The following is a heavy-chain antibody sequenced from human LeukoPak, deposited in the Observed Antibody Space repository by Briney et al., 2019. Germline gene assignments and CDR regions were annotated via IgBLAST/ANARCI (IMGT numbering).Heavy chain of an antibody. CDR3: AREASGDFEI. V-gene: IGHV3-30*02. D-gene: IGHD3-10*01. Sequence: PGGSLRLSCAASGFIFTDHVIHWVRQRPGKGLEWVALIWYDGTKKYFADSVKGRFTISRDNSKNTMSLQMNSLSTEDTAIYYCAREASGDFEIWGRGTMVTVSS. CDR1: GFIFTDHV. CDR2: IWYDGTKK. J-gene: IGHJ3*02.